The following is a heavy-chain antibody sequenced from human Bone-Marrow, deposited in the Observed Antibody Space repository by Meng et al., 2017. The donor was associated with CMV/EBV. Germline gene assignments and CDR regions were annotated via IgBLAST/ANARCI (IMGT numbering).Heavy chain of an antibody. CDR3: ARGGPGGFLEWLFDF. V-gene: IGHV4-30-4*08. CDR1: GGSISSGDYY. J-gene: IGHJ4*02. Sequence: LRLSCTVSGGSISSGDYYWSWIRQPPGKGLEWIGSISYNEGTYYNPSLKSRVTISVDTSKNQFSLNLTSVTAADTAVYFCARGGPGGFLEWLFDFWGQGTLVTVSS. D-gene: IGHD3-3*01. CDR2: ISYNEGT.